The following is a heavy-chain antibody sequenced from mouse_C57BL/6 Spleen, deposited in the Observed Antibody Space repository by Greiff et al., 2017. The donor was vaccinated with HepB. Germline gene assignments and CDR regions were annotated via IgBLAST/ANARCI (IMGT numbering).Heavy chain of an antibody. J-gene: IGHJ1*03. CDR3: TTSEYDGYYVWYFDV. V-gene: IGHV14-4*01. D-gene: IGHD2-3*01. Sequence: DVQLQESGAELVRPGASVKLSCTASGFNIKDDYMHWVKQRPELGLEWIGWIDPENGDTEYASKFQGKATITADTSSNTAYLQLSSLTSEDTAVYYCTTSEYDGYYVWYFDVWGTGTTVTVSS. CDR2: IDPENGDT. CDR1: GFNIKDDY.